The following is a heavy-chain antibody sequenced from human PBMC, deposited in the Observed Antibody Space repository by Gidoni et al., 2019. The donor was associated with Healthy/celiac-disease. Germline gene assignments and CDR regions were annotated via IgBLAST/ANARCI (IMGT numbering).Heavy chain of an antibody. D-gene: IGHD3-9*01. CDR2: VSGSGGGR. Sequence: EVQLVEAGGGSVQPGGSLRLSCAASGFTFRSYAMSWVRQAPGKGLEWVPGVSGSGGGRYYADSVKGRFTIYGDNSKSTLSLQMNSLRAEDKAVYYCAKVRPDYDILTGYYHGVLFDYWGQGTLVTVSS. CDR1: GFTFRSYA. V-gene: IGHV3-23*04. CDR3: AKVRPDYDILTGYYHGVLFDY. J-gene: IGHJ4*02.